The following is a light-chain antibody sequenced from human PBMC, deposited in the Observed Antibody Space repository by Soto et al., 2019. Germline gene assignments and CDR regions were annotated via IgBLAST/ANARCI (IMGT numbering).Light chain of an antibody. V-gene: IGLV2-14*01. CDR1: SSDVGGFNY. CDR2: DVN. CDR3: SAYTSDTMHVL. Sequence: QSALTQPASVSGSPGQSITISCTGTSSDVGGFNYVSWYQQHPGKVPKLIIYDVNDRPSGVSDRFSGSKSGNTASLTISGLQAEDEADYFCSAYTSDTMHVLFSGGTKLTVL. J-gene: IGLJ2*01.